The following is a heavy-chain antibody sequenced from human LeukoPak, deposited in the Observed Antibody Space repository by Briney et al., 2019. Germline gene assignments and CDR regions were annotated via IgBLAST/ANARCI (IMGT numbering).Heavy chain of an antibody. J-gene: IGHJ4*02. V-gene: IGHV1-69*05. CDR1: GGTFSSYA. D-gene: IGHD5-18*01. CDR3: AVWLMYTAMVKDFDY. Sequence: SVKVSCKASGGTFSSYAISWVRQAPGQGLEWMGRIIPIFGTANYAQKFQGRVTITTDESTSTAYMELSSLRSEDTAVYYCAVWLMYTAMVKDFDYWGQGTLVTVSS. CDR2: IIPIFGTA.